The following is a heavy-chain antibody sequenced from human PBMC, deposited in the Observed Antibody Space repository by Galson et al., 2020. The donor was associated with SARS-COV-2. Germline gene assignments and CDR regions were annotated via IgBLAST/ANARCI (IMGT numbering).Heavy chain of an antibody. Sequence: SETLSLTCTVSGGSISSSSYYWGWIRQPPGKGLEWMGSIDYSGSTYYNPSLKSRVTISVDTSKNQFSLKLSSVTAADTAVYYCARHFFVFAIAARRRLNWFDPWGQGTLVTVSS. V-gene: IGHV4-39*01. CDR1: GGSISSSSYY. CDR2: IDYSGST. CDR3: ARHFFVFAIAARRRLNWFDP. D-gene: IGHD6-6*01. J-gene: IGHJ5*02.